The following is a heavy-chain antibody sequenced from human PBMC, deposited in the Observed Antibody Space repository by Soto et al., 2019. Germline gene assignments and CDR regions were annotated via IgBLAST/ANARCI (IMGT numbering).Heavy chain of an antibody. V-gene: IGHV5-51*01. Sequence: GEPLKISCKGSGYSFTSYWIGWVRQMPGKGLEWMGIIYPGDSDTRYSPSFQGQVTISADKSIGTAYLQWSSLKASDTAMYYCARGDITMVRGVMKGGFDYWGQGTLVTVSS. D-gene: IGHD3-10*01. CDR3: ARGDITMVRGVMKGGFDY. J-gene: IGHJ4*02. CDR2: IYPGDSDT. CDR1: GYSFTSYW.